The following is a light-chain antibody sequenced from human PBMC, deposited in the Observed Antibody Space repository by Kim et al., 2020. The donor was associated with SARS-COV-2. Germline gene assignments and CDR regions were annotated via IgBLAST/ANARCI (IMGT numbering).Light chain of an antibody. J-gene: IGKJ2*01. CDR1: RSISSY. CDR3: QQTYNSPYT. CDR2: AAS. Sequence: DIQMTQSPSSLSASVGDRVTITCRASRSISSYLNWYQQKPGKAPNLLIYAASNLQSGVPSRFSGSGSVTDFTLTISSLQPEDFATYYCQQTYNSPYTFGQGTKLEIK. V-gene: IGKV1-39*01.